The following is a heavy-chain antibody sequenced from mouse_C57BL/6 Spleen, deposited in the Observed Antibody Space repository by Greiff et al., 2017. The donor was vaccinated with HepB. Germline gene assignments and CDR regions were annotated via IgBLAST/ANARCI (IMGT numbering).Heavy chain of an antibody. J-gene: IGHJ4*01. Sequence: QVQLQQSGPELVKPGASVKISCKASGYAFSSSWMNWVKQRPGKGLEWIGRIYPGDGDTNYNGKFKGKATLTADKSSSTAYMQLSSLTSEDPAVYFCTRSSTTPYGDYAMDYWGQGTSVTVSS. CDR2: IYPGDGDT. CDR3: TRSSTTPYGDYAMDY. V-gene: IGHV1-82*01. D-gene: IGHD1-1*02. CDR1: GYAFSSSW.